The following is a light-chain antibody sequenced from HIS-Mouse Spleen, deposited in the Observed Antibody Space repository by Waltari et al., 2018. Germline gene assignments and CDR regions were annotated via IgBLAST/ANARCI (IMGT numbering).Light chain of an antibody. Sequence: QSALTQPRSVSGSRGQTVTISCPGTSRDVGGYNYVSWYQQHPGKAPKLMIYDVIKRPSGVPDRFSGTKSGNTASLTISGLQAEDEADYYCCSYAGSWVFGGGTKLTVL. CDR3: CSYAGSWV. V-gene: IGLV2-11*01. CDR1: SRDVGGYNY. J-gene: IGLJ3*02. CDR2: DVI.